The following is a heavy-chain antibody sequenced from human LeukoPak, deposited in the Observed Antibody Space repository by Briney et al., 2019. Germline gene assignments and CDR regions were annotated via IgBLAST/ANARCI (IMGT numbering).Heavy chain of an antibody. D-gene: IGHD6-19*01. CDR1: GFTFSSYN. CDR3: ARGHDSSGWYGGNWFDP. J-gene: IGHJ5*02. Sequence: GGSLRLSCAASGFTFSSYNKNWVRQAPGKGLEWVSSISSSSSYIYYADSVKGRFTISRDNSKNTLYLQMNSLRAEDTAVYYCARGHDSSGWYGGNWFDPWGQGTLVTVSS. CDR2: ISSSSSYI. V-gene: IGHV3-21*04.